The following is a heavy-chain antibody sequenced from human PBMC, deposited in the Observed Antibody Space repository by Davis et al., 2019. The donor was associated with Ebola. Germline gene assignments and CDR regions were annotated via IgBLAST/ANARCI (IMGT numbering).Heavy chain of an antibody. D-gene: IGHD3-10*01. Sequence: ASVKVSCKASGYSFSTYGLNWVRLAPGQGLEWMGWIGAYNGQTKSAQKFQDRVTMTTDTSTSTAYMELRRLRSDDTAVYYCVRDIGGFGELLSTFDYWGQGTPVTVSS. CDR1: GYSFSTYG. V-gene: IGHV1-18*01. J-gene: IGHJ4*02. CDR2: IGAYNGQT. CDR3: VRDIGGFGELLSTFDY.